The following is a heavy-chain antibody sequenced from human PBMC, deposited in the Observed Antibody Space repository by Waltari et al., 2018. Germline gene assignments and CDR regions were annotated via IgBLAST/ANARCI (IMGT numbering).Heavy chain of an antibody. CDR1: GGSISSSNW. Sequence: QVQLQESVPGLVKPSGTLSLTCAVSGGSISSSNWWSWVRQPPGKGLEWIGEIYHSGSTNDTPSLKSRVTISVDKSKNQFSLKLSSVTAADTAVYYCARDLNGDYELMDVWGQGTTVTVSS. D-gene: IGHD4-17*01. CDR3: ARDLNGDYELMDV. CDR2: IYHSGST. J-gene: IGHJ6*02. V-gene: IGHV4-4*02.